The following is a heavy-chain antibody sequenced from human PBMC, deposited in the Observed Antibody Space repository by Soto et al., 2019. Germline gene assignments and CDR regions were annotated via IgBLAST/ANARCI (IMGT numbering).Heavy chain of an antibody. D-gene: IGHD3-10*01. CDR1: GFTFSTYA. J-gene: IGHJ4*02. V-gene: IGHV3-30*04. CDR2: ISYDGTNK. Sequence: GGSLRLSCVPSGFTFSTYAMHWVRQAPGKGLEWVAIISYDGTNKYYADSVKGRFTISRDNAKNSLYLQMNSLRAEDTAVYYCARVLDGSGSYTGPAYYFDYWGQGTLVTVSS. CDR3: ARVLDGSGSYTGPAYYFDY.